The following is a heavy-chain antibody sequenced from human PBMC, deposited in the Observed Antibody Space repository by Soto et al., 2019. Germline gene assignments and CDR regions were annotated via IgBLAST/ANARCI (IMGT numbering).Heavy chain of an antibody. CDR2: ISGSGGST. CDR3: AKGRLAAARGSVDY. Sequence: GGSLRLSCAASGCTFSSYAMSWVRQAPGKGLEWVSAISGSGGSTYYADSVKGRFTISRDNSRNTLYLQMNSLRAEDTAVYYCAKGRLAAARGSVDYWGQGTLVTVSS. CDR1: GCTFSSYA. V-gene: IGHV3-23*01. J-gene: IGHJ4*02. D-gene: IGHD6-13*01.